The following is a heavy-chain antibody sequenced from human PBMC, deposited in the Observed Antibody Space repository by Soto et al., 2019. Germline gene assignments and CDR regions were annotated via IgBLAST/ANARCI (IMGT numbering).Heavy chain of an antibody. V-gene: IGHV1-8*02. CDR1: GYTFTSYG. Sequence: ASVKVSCKASGYTFTSYGISWVRQAPGQGLEWMGWMNPNSGNTGYAQKFQGRVTMTRNTSISTAYMELSSLRSEDTAVYYCALSTGTGNYYLDYWGQGTLVTVSS. D-gene: IGHD3-10*01. CDR2: MNPNSGNT. CDR3: ALSTGTGNYYLDY. J-gene: IGHJ4*02.